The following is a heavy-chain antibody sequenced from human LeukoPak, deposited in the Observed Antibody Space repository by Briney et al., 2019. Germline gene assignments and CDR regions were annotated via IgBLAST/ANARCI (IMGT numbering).Heavy chain of an antibody. Sequence: KPSETLSLTCTVPGGSISSSYWSSIRQPPRKGLEWIGYIYYSGSTNYNPSLKSRVTISVDTSKNQFSLKLSSVTAADTAVYYCASRSTSWSYFDYWGQGTLVTVSS. J-gene: IGHJ4*02. CDR1: GGSISSSY. D-gene: IGHD2-2*01. CDR3: ASRSTSWSYFDY. CDR2: IYYSGST. V-gene: IGHV4-59*01.